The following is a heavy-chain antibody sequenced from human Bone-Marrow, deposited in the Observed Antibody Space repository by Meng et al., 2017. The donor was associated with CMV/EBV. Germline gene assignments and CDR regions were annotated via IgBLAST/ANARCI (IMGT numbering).Heavy chain of an antibody. Sequence: SVKVSCKASGYTFTSYDINWVRQATGQGLEWMGGIIPIFGTANYAQKFQGRVTITTDESTSTAYMELSSLRSEDTAVYYCARDEAPLDIVVVPAAIGGGGYYYGMDVWGQGTTVTFSS. CDR1: GYTFTSYD. CDR2: IIPIFGTA. D-gene: IGHD2-2*02. J-gene: IGHJ6*02. CDR3: ARDEAPLDIVVVPAAIGGGGYYYGMDV. V-gene: IGHV1-69*05.